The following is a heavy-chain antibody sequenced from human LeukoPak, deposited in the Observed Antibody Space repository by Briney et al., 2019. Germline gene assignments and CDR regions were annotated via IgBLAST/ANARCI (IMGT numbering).Heavy chain of an antibody. Sequence: GASVKVSCKASGYTFTGYYMHWVRQAPGQGLEWMGWINPNSGGTNYAQKFQGWVTMTRDTSISTAYMELSRLRSDDTAVHYCARGSPIAVAGTDIGAFDIWGQGTMVTVSS. D-gene: IGHD6-19*01. CDR1: GYTFTGYY. J-gene: IGHJ3*02. CDR2: INPNSGGT. V-gene: IGHV1-2*04. CDR3: ARGSPIAVAGTDIGAFDI.